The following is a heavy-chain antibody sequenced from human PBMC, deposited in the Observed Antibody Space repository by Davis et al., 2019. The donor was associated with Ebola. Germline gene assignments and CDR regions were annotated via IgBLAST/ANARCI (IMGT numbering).Heavy chain of an antibody. CDR1: GYTFTSYG. CDR3: ARVTRDYGDYFDY. CDR2: ISAYNGNT. Sequence: ASAQVSCKASGYTFTSYGISWVRQAPGHGLAWMGWISAYNGNTNYAQKFQGWVTMTRDTSISTAYMELSRLRSDDTAVYYCARVTRDYGDYFDYWGQGTLVTVSS. V-gene: IGHV1-18*01. D-gene: IGHD4-17*01. J-gene: IGHJ4*02.